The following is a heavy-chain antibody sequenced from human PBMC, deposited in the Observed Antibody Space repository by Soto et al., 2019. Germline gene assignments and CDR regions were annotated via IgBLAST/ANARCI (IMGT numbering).Heavy chain of an antibody. D-gene: IGHD3-3*01. CDR1: GLNFDDFA. CDR2: ITWNSRVL. Sequence: GGSLRLSCVGTGLNFDDFAMHWVRPAPGKGLEWVSGITWNSRVLAYADSVKGRFTISRDNARNSLYLQMDSLRDEDTALYYCAKGRYDFWSPYYFDSWGQGTLVTVSS. J-gene: IGHJ4*02. CDR3: AKGRYDFWSPYYFDS. V-gene: IGHV3-9*01.